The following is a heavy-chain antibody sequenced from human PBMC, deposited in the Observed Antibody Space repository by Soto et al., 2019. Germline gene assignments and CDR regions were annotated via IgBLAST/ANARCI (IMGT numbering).Heavy chain of an antibody. CDR2: ISYDGSNQ. CDR1: GFTFSSYG. Sequence: QVHLVESGGGVVQPGKSLRLSCAASGFTFSSYGMHWVRQAPGMRLEWVAIISYDGSNQYYADSVKGRFTISRHNSKNPLYLQMNSLRAEDTAVYYCAKRRQLGDYYCYGMDVWGQGTTVTVSS. D-gene: IGHD3-10*01. J-gene: IGHJ6*02. V-gene: IGHV3-30*18. CDR3: AKRRQLGDYYCYGMDV.